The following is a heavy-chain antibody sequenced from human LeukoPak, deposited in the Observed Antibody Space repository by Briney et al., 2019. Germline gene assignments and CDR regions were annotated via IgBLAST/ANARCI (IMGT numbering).Heavy chain of an antibody. CDR2: IFSSGTT. J-gene: IGHJ4*02. CDR1: GGSISGYY. Sequence: PSETLSLTCTVSGGSISGYYWSWIRQPAGKGLEWIGRIFSSGTTNYNPSLKSRVTMSVDTSKNHFSLKLSSVTVADTAVYYCAKYIFGSDYFEYWGQGTLVTISS. V-gene: IGHV4-4*07. CDR3: AKYIFGSDYFEY. D-gene: IGHD5-18*01.